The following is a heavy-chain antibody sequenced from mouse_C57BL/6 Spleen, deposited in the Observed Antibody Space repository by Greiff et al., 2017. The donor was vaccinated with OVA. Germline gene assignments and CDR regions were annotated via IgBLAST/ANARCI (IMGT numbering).Heavy chain of an antibody. CDR1: GYTFTSYW. V-gene: IGHV1-50*01. J-gene: IGHJ2*01. CDR3: ARYRIGSSSPYYFDY. D-gene: IGHD1-1*01. Sequence: VQLQQPGAELVKPGASVKLSCKASGYTFTSYWMQWVKQRPGQGLEWIGEIDPSDSYTNYNQKFKGTATLTVDTSSSTAYMQLSSLTSEDSAVYYCARYRIGSSSPYYFDYWGQGTTLTVSS. CDR2: IDPSDSYT.